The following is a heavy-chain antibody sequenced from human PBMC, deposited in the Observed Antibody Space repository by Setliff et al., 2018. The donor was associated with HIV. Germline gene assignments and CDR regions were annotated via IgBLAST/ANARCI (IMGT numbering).Heavy chain of an antibody. CDR2: MNPNSGNT. V-gene: IGHV1-8*02. D-gene: IGHD3-16*02. CDR3: AVITFGGVIAWGHAFDI. J-gene: IGHJ3*02. CDR1: GYTFTSYD. Sequence: ASVKVSCKASGYTFTSYDINWVRQATGQGLEWTGWMNPNSGNTGYAQKFQGRVTMTRNTSISTAYMELSSLRSEDTAVYYCAVITFGGVIAWGHAFDIWGQGTMVTVSS.